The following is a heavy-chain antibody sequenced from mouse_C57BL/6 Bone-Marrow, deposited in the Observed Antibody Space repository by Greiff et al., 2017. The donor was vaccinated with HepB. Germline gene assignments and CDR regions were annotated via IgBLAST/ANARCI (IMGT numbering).Heavy chain of an antibody. J-gene: IGHJ4*01. CDR3: ASLNYGSSFYAMDY. V-gene: IGHV5-17*01. CDR2: ISSGSSTI. D-gene: IGHD1-1*01. CDR1: GFTFSDYG. Sequence: EVQLVESGGGLVKPGGSLKLSCAASGFTFSDYGMHWVRQAPEKGLEWVAYISSGSSTIYYADTVKGRSTISRDNAKNTLFLQMTSLRSEDTAMYYCASLNYGSSFYAMDYWGQGTSVTVSS.